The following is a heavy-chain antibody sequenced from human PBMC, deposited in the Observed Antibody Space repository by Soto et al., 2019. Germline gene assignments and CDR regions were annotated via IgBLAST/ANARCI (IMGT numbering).Heavy chain of an antibody. V-gene: IGHV1-69*02. J-gene: IGHJ6*02. Sequence: QVQLVQSGAEVKKPGSSVKVSCKASGDTFSTYVLSWVRQAPGQGLEWMGRIIPFLNISSFAQKFQGRVTISAAESTSTAYMELIRLRSEDSAVYYCANMVFTIRDYQYYYGMDVWGQGTAVTVSS. CDR1: GDTFSTYV. CDR2: IIPFLNIS. D-gene: IGHD3-3*01. CDR3: ANMVFTIRDYQYYYGMDV.